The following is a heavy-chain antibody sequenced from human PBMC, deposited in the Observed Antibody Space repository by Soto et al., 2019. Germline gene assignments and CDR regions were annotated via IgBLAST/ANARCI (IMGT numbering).Heavy chain of an antibody. CDR3: ARDDQPSTSYYYYGMDV. D-gene: IGHD1-26*01. CDR1: GDSVSSNSAA. J-gene: IGHJ6*02. CDR2: TYYRSKWYN. V-gene: IGHV6-1*01. Sequence: SQTLSLTCAISGDSVSSNSAAWNWIRQSPSRGLEWLGRTYYRSKWYNDYAVSVKSRITINPDTSKNQFSLQLNSVTPEDTAVYYCARDDQPSTSYYYYGMDVWGQGTTVTVSS.